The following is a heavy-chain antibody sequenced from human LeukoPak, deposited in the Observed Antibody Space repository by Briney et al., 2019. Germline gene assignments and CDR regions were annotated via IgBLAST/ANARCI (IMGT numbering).Heavy chain of an antibody. CDR3: ARTGGPTYKSAWYI. CDR2: INHSGST. Sequence: SETLSLTCAVYGGSLSGYYWSWIRQPPGKGLEWIGEINHSGSTNYNPSLKSRVTISVDTSKNQFSLKLSSVTAADTAVYYCARTGGPTYKSAWYIWGQGTVVTVSS. CDR1: GGSLSGYY. V-gene: IGHV4-34*01. D-gene: IGHD6-19*01. J-gene: IGHJ3*02.